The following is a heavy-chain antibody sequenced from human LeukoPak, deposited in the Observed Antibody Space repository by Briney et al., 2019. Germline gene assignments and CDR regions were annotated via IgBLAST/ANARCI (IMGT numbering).Heavy chain of an antibody. V-gene: IGHV4-31*03. Sequence: PSQTLSLTCTVSGGSISSGGYYWSWIRQHPGKGLEWIGYIYYSGSTYYNPSLKSRVTISVDTSKNQFSLKLSSVTAADTAVYYCARGSTVTTYFDYWGQGTLVTVFS. CDR2: IYYSGST. CDR1: GGSISSGGYY. D-gene: IGHD4-17*01. J-gene: IGHJ4*02. CDR3: ARGSTVTTYFDY.